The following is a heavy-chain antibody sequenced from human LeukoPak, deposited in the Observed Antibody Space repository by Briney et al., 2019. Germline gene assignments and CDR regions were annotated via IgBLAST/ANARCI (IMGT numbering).Heavy chain of an antibody. CDR3: ARDGYNYYYYYYGMDV. Sequence: ASVKVSCKASGGTFSSYAISWVRQAPGQGLEWMGGIIPIFGTANYAQEFQGRVTITADESTSTAYMELSSLRSEDTAVYYCARDGYNYYYYYYGMDVWGQGTTVTVSS. D-gene: IGHD5-24*01. V-gene: IGHV1-69*13. CDR2: IIPIFGTA. CDR1: GGTFSSYA. J-gene: IGHJ6*02.